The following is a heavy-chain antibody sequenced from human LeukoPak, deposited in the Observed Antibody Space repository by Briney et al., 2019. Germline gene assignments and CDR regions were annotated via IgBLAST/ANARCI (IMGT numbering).Heavy chain of an antibody. D-gene: IGHD6-19*01. CDR1: GFTFSSYA. V-gene: IGHV3-23*01. CDR3: ARAQWLVRSAFDI. J-gene: IGHJ3*02. CDR2: ISGSGGST. Sequence: GGSLRLSCAASGFTFSSYAMSWVRQAPGKGLEWVSAISGSGGSTYYADSVKGRFTISRDNTKNTLYLQMNSLRAEDTAVYYCARAQWLVRSAFDIWGQGTMVTVSS.